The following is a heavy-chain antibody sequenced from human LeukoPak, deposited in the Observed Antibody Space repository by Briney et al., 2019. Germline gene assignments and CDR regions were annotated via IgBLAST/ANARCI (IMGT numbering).Heavy chain of an antibody. Sequence: GGSLRLSCAASGFTFSSYAMSWVRQAPGKGLEWVSAISGSGGSTYYADSVKGRFTISRDNSKNTLYLQTNSLRAEDTAVYYCAKDKSDCSSTSCYWYYFDYWGQGTLVTVSS. D-gene: IGHD2-2*01. CDR2: ISGSGGST. V-gene: IGHV3-23*01. J-gene: IGHJ4*02. CDR3: AKDKSDCSSTSCYWYYFDY. CDR1: GFTFSSYA.